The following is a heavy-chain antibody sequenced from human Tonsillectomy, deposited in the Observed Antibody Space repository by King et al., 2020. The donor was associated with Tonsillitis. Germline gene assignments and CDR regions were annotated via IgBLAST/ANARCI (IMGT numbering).Heavy chain of an antibody. V-gene: IGHV3-30*02. CDR1: GFTFSRYG. CDR2: IQYHGSNK. J-gene: IGHJ6*02. D-gene: IGHD3-16*02. CDR3: AKVWDLSRNAYYYDYGMDV. Sequence: VQLVESGGGVVQPGGSLRLSCAASGFTFSRYGMHWVRQAPGKGLEWVAFIQYHGSNKYYADSVKGRFTISRDNSKNTLDLQMSSLRAEDTAVYYCAKVWDLSRNAYYYDYGMDVWGQGTTVTVSS.